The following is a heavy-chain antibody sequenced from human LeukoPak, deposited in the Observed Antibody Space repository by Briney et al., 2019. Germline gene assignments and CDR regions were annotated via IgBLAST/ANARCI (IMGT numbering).Heavy chain of an antibody. D-gene: IGHD3-10*01. CDR3: ARDLDSMVRGFDD. CDR1: GFTFSSYG. V-gene: IGHV3-30*02. Sequence: GGSLRLSCAASGFTFSSYGMHWVRQAPGKGLEWVAFIRYDGSNKYYADSVKGRFTISRDNSKNTLYLQMNSLRAENTAVYYCARDLDSMVRGFDDWGQGTLVTVSS. J-gene: IGHJ4*02. CDR2: IRYDGSNK.